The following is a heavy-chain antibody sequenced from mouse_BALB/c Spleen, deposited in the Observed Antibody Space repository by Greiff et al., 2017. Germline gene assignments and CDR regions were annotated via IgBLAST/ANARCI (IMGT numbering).Heavy chain of an antibody. V-gene: IGHV3-6*02. D-gene: IGHD2-1*01. Sequence: EVKLLESGPGLVKPSQSLSLTCSVTGYSITSGYYWNWIRQFPGNKLEWMGYISYEGSNNYNPSLKNRISITRDTSKNQFFLKLNSVTTEDTATYYCASSDGNYFFAYWGQETLVTVSA. CDR3: ASSDGNYFFAY. CDR2: ISYEGSN. CDR1: GYSITSGYY. J-gene: IGHJ3*01.